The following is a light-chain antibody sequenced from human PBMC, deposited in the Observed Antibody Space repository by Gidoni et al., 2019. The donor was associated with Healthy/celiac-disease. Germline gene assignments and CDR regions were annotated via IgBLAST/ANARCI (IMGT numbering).Light chain of an antibody. V-gene: IGKV2-30*01. Sequence: VVMTLSPLSLPVTLGQPASISCRSSQSLVYSDGNTYLNWFQQRPGQSQRRLIYKVSNRDSGVPDRFSGSGSGTDVTLKISRVEAEDVGVYYCMQGTHLYTFGQGTKLEIK. CDR1: QSLVYSDGNTY. CDR2: KVS. J-gene: IGKJ2*01. CDR3: MQGTHLYT.